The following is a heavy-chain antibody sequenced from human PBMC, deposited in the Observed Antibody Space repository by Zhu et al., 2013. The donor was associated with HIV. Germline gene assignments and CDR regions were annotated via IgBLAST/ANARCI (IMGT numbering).Heavy chain of an antibody. V-gene: IGHV4-39*07. J-gene: IGHJ4*02. Sequence: QVQLQESGPGLVKPSETLSLTCTVSSGSISSSSSYWDWIRRPPGKGLEWIGNIYHSGSTYYNPSLKSRVTISVDTSKNQFSLNLTSVTAADTAVYYCARRRLPGTNGGNDYWGQGTLVTVSS. CDR1: SGSISSSSSY. CDR2: IYHSGST. CDR3: ARRRLPGTNGGNDY. D-gene: IGHD2-8*01.